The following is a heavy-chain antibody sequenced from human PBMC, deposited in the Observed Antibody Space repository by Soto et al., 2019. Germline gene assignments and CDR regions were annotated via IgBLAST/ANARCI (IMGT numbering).Heavy chain of an antibody. J-gene: IGHJ5*02. CDR1: GFSFSTYA. V-gene: IGHV3-23*01. CDR2: ISGSGSAT. Sequence: EVQLLESGGSLVQPGGSLRLSCAASGFSFSTYAMGWVRQAPGKGLEWVSAISGSGSATYYADPVKGRFTISRDNSKDTLYLQMNSLRAGDTAVYYCATVINGTATKVISDTWGQGSLVTVSS. CDR3: ATVINGTATKVISDT. D-gene: IGHD4-4*01.